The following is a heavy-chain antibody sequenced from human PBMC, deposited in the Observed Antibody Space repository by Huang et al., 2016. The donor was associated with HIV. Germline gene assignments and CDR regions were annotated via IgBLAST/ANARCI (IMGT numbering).Heavy chain of an antibody. D-gene: IGHD2-2*01. CDR2: INHSGKT. Sequence: HVRLDQWGAGLLKPSETLSLTCAVYGDSFSDFFWSWIRQSPGKGLEWIGEINHSGKTNYNPSLKSRVTIAVDTSKNLYSLKLRSVTVDDTSTYYCVRGRGTSWSFFDTWGQGSLVTVFS. J-gene: IGHJ4*02. CDR3: VRGRGTSWSFFDT. CDR1: GDSFSDFF. V-gene: IGHV4-34*01.